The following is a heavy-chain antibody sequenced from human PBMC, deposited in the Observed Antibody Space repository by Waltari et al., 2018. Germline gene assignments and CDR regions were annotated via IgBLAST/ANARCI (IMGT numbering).Heavy chain of an antibody. CDR2: TDSGGDT. V-gene: IGHV3-13*01. J-gene: IGHJ3*02. Sequence: EVQLVESGGGLVQPGGSLRLSCAASGFTFSSYEMNWVRQAPGKGLEWVSVTDSGGDTYYVASVKGRFTVSRENAKKSLYLQMNSLRAEDTAVYYCTRWNPYYVAFDMWGQGTMVTVSS. CDR3: TRWNPYYVAFDM. CDR1: GFTFSSYE. D-gene: IGHD3-10*01.